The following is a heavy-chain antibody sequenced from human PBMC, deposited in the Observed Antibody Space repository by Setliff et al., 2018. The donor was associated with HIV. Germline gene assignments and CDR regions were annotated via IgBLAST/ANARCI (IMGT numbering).Heavy chain of an antibody. D-gene: IGHD3-9*01. Sequence: ASVKVSCKASGYTFTGYYMHWVRQPPGQGLEWMGWINPNSGGTNYAQKFQGRVTMTRDTSISTAYMELSRLRSDDTAVYYCARSTYYDILTGYYSQYYFDYWGQGTLVTAPQ. V-gene: IGHV1-2*02. CDR1: GYTFTGYY. CDR2: INPNSGGT. J-gene: IGHJ4*02. CDR3: ARSTYYDILTGYYSQYYFDY.